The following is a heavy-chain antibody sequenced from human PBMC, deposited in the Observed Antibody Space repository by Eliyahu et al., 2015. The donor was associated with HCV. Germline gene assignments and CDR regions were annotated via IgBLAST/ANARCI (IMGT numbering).Heavy chain of an antibody. Sequence: QVQLQESGPGLVKPSETLSLTCTVSGGSXSSYYWSWIRQPAGKGLEWIGRIYTSGSTNYNPSLKSRVTMSVDTSKNQFSLKLSSVTAADTAVYYCARDHGYNWNDDAFDIWGQGTMVTVSS. CDR3: ARDHGYNWNDDAFDI. J-gene: IGHJ3*02. D-gene: IGHD1-1*01. V-gene: IGHV4-4*07. CDR2: IYTSGST. CDR1: GGSXSSYY.